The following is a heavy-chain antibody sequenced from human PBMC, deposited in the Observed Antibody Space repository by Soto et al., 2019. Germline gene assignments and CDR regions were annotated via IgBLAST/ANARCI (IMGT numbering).Heavy chain of an antibody. CDR3: ARDKTRGYSYGPNFDY. CDR1: GGTFSSYA. V-gene: IGHV1-69*13. J-gene: IGHJ4*02. D-gene: IGHD5-18*01. Sequence: SVKVSCKASGGTFSSYAISWVRQAPGQGLEWMGGIIPIFGTANYAQKFQGRVTITADESTSTAYMELSSLRSEDTAVYYCARDKTRGYSYGPNFDYWGQGTLVTVSS. CDR2: IIPIFGTA.